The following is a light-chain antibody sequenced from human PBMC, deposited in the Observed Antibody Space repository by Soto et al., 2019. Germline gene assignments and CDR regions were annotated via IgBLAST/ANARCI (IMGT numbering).Light chain of an antibody. Sequence: QSVLTQPPSVSGVPGQRVTISCTGSSSNIGAGYDVHWYQQLPGTAPKLLIYGNSNRPSGVPDRFSGSKSGTSASLAITGLQAEDEADYYYQSYDSSLSGVVFGGGTKLTVL. CDR1: SSNIGAGYD. CDR2: GNS. J-gene: IGLJ2*01. V-gene: IGLV1-40*01. CDR3: QSYDSSLSGVV.